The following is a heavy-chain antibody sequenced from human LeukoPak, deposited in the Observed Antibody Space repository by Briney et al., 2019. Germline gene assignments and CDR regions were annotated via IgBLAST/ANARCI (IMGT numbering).Heavy chain of an antibody. J-gene: IGHJ4*02. CDR2: IKTKADGETR. CDR1: GFSFSNAL. CDR3: TTRIITTSDH. V-gene: IGHV3-15*01. Sequence: GGSLRLSCASSGFSFSNALMNWVRQSPGKGLEWLCRIKTKADGETRDYSAPVKGRFTISRDDSKNMVFMQMNSLKADDTGVYYCTTRIITTSDHWGQGGLVTVSS. D-gene: IGHD3-3*01.